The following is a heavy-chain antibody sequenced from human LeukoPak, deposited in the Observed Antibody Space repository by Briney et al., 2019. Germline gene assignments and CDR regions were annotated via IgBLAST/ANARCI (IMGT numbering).Heavy chain of an antibody. V-gene: IGHV3-21*01. D-gene: IGHD6-13*01. CDR3: ASSRIAAAGGDYFDY. CDR1: GFTFSSYS. Sequence: GGSLRLSCAASGFTFSSYSMNWVRQAPGKGLEWVSSISSSSSYIYYADSVKGRFTISGDNAKNSLYLQMNSLRAEDTAVYYCASSRIAAAGGDYFDYWGQGTLVTVSS. J-gene: IGHJ4*02. CDR2: ISSSSSYI.